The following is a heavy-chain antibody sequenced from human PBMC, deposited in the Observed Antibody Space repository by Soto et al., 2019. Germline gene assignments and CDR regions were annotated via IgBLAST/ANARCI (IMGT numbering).Heavy chain of an antibody. J-gene: IGHJ4*02. CDR3: AKDRSRRLLWFGELLPFDY. CDR1: GFTCCSYA. V-gene: IGHV3-23*01. D-gene: IGHD3-10*01. Sequence: GXSMKLSCAASGFTCCSYAMSGVRQAPAKGLQWVSAISGSGGSTYYADSVKGRFTISRDNSKNTLYLQMNSLRAEDTAVYYCAKDRSRRLLWFGELLPFDYWGQGTLVTVSS. CDR2: ISGSGGST.